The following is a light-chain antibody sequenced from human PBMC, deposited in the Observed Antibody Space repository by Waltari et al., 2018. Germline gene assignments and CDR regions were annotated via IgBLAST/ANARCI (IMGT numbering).Light chain of an antibody. CDR2: KVS. CDR3: QEYDGLPVT. CDR1: ESVKNN. V-gene: IGKV1-5*03. J-gene: IGKJ4*01. Sequence: RTSESVKNNIAWYQQKPGKGPEGLIHKVSRLESWVPSMFSGRGYETQFTLTISSLQPDDFATYYCQEYDGLPVTFGGGTRVEIK.